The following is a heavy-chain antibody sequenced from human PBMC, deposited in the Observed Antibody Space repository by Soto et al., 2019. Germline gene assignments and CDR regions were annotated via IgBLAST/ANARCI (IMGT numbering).Heavy chain of an antibody. CDR1: GGSFSGYY. Sequence: SETLSLTCAVYGGSFSGYYWSWIRQPPGKGLEWIGEINHSGSTNYNPSLKSRVTISVDTSKNQFSLKLSSVTAADTAVYYCARAQRSRIPAAGRGHAFDIWGQGTMVTVSS. CDR2: INHSGST. D-gene: IGHD6-13*01. V-gene: IGHV4-34*01. CDR3: ARAQRSRIPAAGRGHAFDI. J-gene: IGHJ3*02.